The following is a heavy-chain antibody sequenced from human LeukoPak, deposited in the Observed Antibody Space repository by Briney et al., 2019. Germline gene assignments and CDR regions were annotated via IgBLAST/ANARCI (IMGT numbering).Heavy chain of an antibody. Sequence: AVKVSCKASGGTFSSYAISWVRQAPGQGLEWMGRIIPIFGTANYAQKFQGRVTITTDESTSTAYMELSSLRSEDTAVYYCASGDSSGYSYWGQGTLVTVSS. V-gene: IGHV1-69*05. D-gene: IGHD3-22*01. CDR2: IIPIFGTA. CDR1: GGTFSSYA. J-gene: IGHJ4*02. CDR3: ASGDSSGYSY.